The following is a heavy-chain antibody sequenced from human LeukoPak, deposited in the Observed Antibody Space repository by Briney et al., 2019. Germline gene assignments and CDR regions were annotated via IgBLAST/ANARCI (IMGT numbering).Heavy chain of an antibody. Sequence: PGGSLRLSCAASGFTFSHYWMSWVRQTPGKGLEWVANMNPDGSTRFYVGSVKGRFTISRDNAKNSLFLQMDNLRAEDTAVFYCASSEYGDYSWGQGTLVTVSS. V-gene: IGHV3-7*01. CDR2: MNPDGSTR. CDR3: ASSEYGDYS. CDR1: GFTFSHYW. D-gene: IGHD4-17*01. J-gene: IGHJ4*02.